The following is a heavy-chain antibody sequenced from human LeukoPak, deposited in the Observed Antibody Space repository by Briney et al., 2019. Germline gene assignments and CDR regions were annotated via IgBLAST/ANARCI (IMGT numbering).Heavy chain of an antibody. Sequence: GGSLRLSCAASGFTFTSYAMSWVRQAPGKGLEWVSVIFSVDNTGSAYYADSVKGRFSISRDHSKNTLYLQMNSLRAEDTAFYYCARELRGYCSTTSCPFGYWGQGTLVTVSS. V-gene: IGHV3-23*03. D-gene: IGHD2-2*01. CDR3: ARELRGYCSTTSCPFGY. CDR1: GFTFTSYA. CDR2: IFSVDNTGSA. J-gene: IGHJ4*02.